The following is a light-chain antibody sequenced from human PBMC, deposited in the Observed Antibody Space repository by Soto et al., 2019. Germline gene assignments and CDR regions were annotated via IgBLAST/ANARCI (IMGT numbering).Light chain of an antibody. V-gene: IGKV3-20*01. J-gene: IGKJ4*01. Sequence: EIVLTQSPGTLSLSPGERATLSCRASQSVSNNYLAWYQQKLGQAPRLLIYGPSSRATGIPDRFSGSGSGTDFTLTISRLEPEDFAVYYCQQYGSSPPVTFGGGTKVEIK. CDR3: QQYGSSPPVT. CDR2: GPS. CDR1: QSVSNNY.